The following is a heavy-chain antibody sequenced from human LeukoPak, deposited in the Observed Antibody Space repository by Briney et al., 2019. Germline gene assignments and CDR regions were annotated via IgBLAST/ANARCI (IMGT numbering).Heavy chain of an antibody. CDR3: ARGYCSGGSCYSVENWFDP. CDR1: GYTFTGYY. CDR2: INPNSGGT. Sequence: GASVKVSCKAAGYTFTGYYMFWVRQAPGQGLEGMGRINPNSGGTNYAQKFQGRVTMTRDTSISTAYMELSRLRSDDTAVYYCARGYCSGGSCYSVENWFDPWGQGTLVTVSS. V-gene: IGHV1-2*06. J-gene: IGHJ5*02. D-gene: IGHD2-15*01.